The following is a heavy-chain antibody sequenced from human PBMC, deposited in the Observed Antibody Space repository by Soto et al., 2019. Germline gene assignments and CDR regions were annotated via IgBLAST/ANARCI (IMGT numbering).Heavy chain of an antibody. J-gene: IGHJ4*01. CDR1: GEYIRCGGYS. Sequence: ASSGEYIRCGGYSWRWKKKPPGKGLGWIGYIYHSGSTYYNPSLKSRVTISVDRSKNQFSLKLSSVTAADTAVYYCAVVDTAMDFAYWGHGTLVTVSS. CDR2: IYHSGST. D-gene: IGHD5-18*01. CDR3: AVVDTAMDFAY. V-gene: IGHV4-30-2*01.